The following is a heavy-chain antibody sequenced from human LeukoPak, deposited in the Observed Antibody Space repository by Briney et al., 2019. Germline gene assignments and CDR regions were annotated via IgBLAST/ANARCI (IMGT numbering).Heavy chain of an antibody. CDR1: GFTFSSYS. CDR2: ISGSSSTI. D-gene: IGHD6-19*01. Sequence: PGGSLRLSCAASGFTFSSYSMNWVRQAPGKGLEWVSYISGSSSTIYYADSVKGRFTISRDNAKNSLYLQMNSLRAEDTAVYYCARDAVAGTYWGQGTLVTVSS. CDR3: ARDAVAGTY. V-gene: IGHV3-48*01. J-gene: IGHJ4*02.